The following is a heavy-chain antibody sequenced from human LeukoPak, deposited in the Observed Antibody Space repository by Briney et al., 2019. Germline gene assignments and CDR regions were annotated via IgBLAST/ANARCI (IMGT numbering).Heavy chain of an antibody. CDR2: MNPNSGNT. CDR3: AGAQAVAGPIDYYYMDV. V-gene: IGHV1-8*01. J-gene: IGHJ6*03. D-gene: IGHD6-19*01. CDR1: GYTFTSYD. Sequence: ASVKVSCKASGYTFTSYDINWVRQATGQGLEWMGWMNPNSGNTGYAQKFQGRVTMTRNTSISTAYMELSSLRSEDTAVYYCAGAQAVAGPIDYYYMDVWGKGTTVTVSS.